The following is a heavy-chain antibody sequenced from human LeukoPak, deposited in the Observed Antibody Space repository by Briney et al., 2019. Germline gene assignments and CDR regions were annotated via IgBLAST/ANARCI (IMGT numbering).Heavy chain of an antibody. V-gene: IGHV5-51*01. CDR2: IYPGDSDT. CDR3: ARHVEYCGGDCYANAFDI. D-gene: IGHD2-21*02. CDR1: GYSFTSYW. Sequence: GESLKLSCKGSGYSFTSYWIGWVRQMPGKGLEWMGIIYPGDSDTRYSPSFQGQVTISADKSISTAYLQWSSLKASDTAMYYCARHVEYCGGDCYANAFDIWGQGTMVTVSS. J-gene: IGHJ3*02.